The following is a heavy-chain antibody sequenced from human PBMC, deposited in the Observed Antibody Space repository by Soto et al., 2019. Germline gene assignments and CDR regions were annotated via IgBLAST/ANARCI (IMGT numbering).Heavy chain of an antibody. CDR2: ISAYNGNT. V-gene: IGHV1-18*04. CDR1: GYTFTSYG. J-gene: IGHJ6*02. CDR3: VRQSTRMAFEHYGLDV. D-gene: IGHD1-1*01. Sequence: QVQLVQSGAEVKKPGASVKVSCKASGYTFTSYGISWVRQAPGQGLEWMGWISAYNGNTKDAQKFQGRVTMSTDTSTSTGYMELRSLRSDDTAVYYCVRQSTRMAFEHYGLDVWGQGTTVTVSS.